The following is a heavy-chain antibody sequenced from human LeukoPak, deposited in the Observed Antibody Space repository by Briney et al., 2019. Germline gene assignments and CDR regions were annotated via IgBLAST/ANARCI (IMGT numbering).Heavy chain of an antibody. Sequence: PSETLSLTCAVYGGSFSGYYWSWIRQPPGKGLEWIGEINHSGSTNYNPSLKSRVTISVDTSKNQFSLKLSSVTAADTAVYYCARSTRYYYDSSGYYAFVYWGQGPLVTVSS. J-gene: IGHJ4*02. CDR3: ARSTRYYYDSSGYYAFVY. D-gene: IGHD3-22*01. CDR2: INHSGST. CDR1: GGSFSGYY. V-gene: IGHV4-34*01.